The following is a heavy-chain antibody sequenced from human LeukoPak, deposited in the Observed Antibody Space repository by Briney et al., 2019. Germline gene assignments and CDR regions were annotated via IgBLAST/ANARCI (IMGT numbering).Heavy chain of an antibody. CDR1: GFTVSTNF. CDR2: ISDSGGST. Sequence: GGSLRLSCAASGFTVSTNFMSWVRQAPGKGLEWVAGISDSGGSTKYADSVKGRFTIARDNRKNTLYLQMNSLRAEDTAVYFCAKRGVVIRVILVGFHKEAYYFESWGQGALVTVSS. CDR3: AKRGVVIRVILVGFHKEAYYFES. V-gene: IGHV3-23*01. D-gene: IGHD3/OR15-3a*01. J-gene: IGHJ4*02.